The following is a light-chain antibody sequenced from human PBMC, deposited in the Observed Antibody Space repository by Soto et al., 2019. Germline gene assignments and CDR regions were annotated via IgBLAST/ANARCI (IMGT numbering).Light chain of an antibody. CDR1: SSNIGNNA. J-gene: IGLJ2*01. Sequence: QSVLTQPPSVSEAPRQRVTISCSGTSSNIGNNAVNWYQQLPGEAPRLLIYYDDLLPSGVSDRFSGSKSGTSASLAISGLQYEDEAEYFCAAWDDSLNGPVFGGGTKVTVL. CDR2: YDD. CDR3: AAWDDSLNGPV. V-gene: IGLV1-36*01.